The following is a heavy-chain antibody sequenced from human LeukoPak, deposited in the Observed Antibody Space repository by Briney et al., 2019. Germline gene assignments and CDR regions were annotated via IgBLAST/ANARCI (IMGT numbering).Heavy chain of an antibody. V-gene: IGHV4-34*01. J-gene: IGHJ4*02. CDR2: INHSGST. CDR1: GGSFSGYY. D-gene: IGHD5-18*01. Sequence: SETLSLTCAVYGGSFSGYYWSWIRQPPGKGLEWIGEINHSGSTNYNPSLKSRVTISVDTSKNQFSLKLSSVTAADTAVYYCARHTAMGHFDYWGQGTLVTVSS. CDR3: ARHTAMGHFDY.